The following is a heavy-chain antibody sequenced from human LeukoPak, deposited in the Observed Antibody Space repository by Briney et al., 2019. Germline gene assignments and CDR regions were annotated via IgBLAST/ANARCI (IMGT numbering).Heavy chain of an antibody. CDR1: GGTFSSYA. CDR3: AREGVSGHFGFGY. J-gene: IGHJ4*02. V-gene: IGHV1-69*05. CDR2: IIPIFGTA. Sequence: SVKVSCKASGGTFSSYAISWVRQAPGQGLEWMGGIIPIFGTANYAQKFQGRVTITTDESTSTAYMELSSLRSEDTAVYYCAREGVSGHFGFGYWGQGTLVTVSS. D-gene: IGHD2-8*01.